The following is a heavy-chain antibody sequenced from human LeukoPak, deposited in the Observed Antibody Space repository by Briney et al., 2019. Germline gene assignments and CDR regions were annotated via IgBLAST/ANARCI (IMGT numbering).Heavy chain of an antibody. V-gene: IGHV4-59*01. CDR3: ASNKGSGWTPYYYGMDV. D-gene: IGHD6-19*01. Sequence: SETLSLTCTVSGGSISSYYWSWIRQPPGKGLEWIGYIYYSGSTNYNPSLKSRVTISVDTSKNQFSLKLSSVTAADTAVYYCASNKGSGWTPYYYGMDVWGQGTTVTVSS. CDR1: GGSISSYY. J-gene: IGHJ6*02. CDR2: IYYSGST.